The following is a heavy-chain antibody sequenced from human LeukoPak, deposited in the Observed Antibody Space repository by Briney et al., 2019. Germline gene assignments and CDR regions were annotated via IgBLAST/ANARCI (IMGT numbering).Heavy chain of an antibody. V-gene: IGHV3-64D*06. CDR2: ISTDGKTA. D-gene: IGHD2-2*01. CDR3: VKAREDCSTSSCFLEY. Sequence: SGGSLRLSCSASGFTFSSFAMHWVRQAPGKGLEYVTTISTDGKTAFYADSVKGRFTISRDNSKNTVSLQMSSLSAEDSAVYYSVKAREDCSTSSCFLEYWGQGTLVTVSS. J-gene: IGHJ4*02. CDR1: GFTFSSFA.